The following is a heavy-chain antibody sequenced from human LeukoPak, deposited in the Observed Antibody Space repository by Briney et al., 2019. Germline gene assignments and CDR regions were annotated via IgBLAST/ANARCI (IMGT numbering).Heavy chain of an antibody. J-gene: IGHJ4*02. CDR1: GGSISSSSYY. V-gene: IGHV4-39*01. D-gene: IGHD1-26*01. CDR2: IYYSGST. CDR3: ARSKGIVGATTCFDY. Sequence: PSETLSLTCTVSGGSISSSSYYWGWIRQPPGKGLEWIGSIYYSGSTYYNPSLKSRVTISVDTSKNQFSLKLSSVTAADTAVYYCARSKGIVGATTCFDYWGQGTLVTVSS.